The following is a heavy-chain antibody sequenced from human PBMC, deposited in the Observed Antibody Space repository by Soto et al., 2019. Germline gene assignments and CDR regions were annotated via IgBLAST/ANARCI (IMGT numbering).Heavy chain of an antibody. Sequence: QITLKESGPTLVKPTQTLTLTCTFSGFSLSTSGVGVGWIRQPTGKALEWLALIYWDDDKRYSPSLKSRLTITKETSKNQVVLTMTNKHPVDTTTYHCPNMGRYYDMLNDYSRTIDYWGQGTLVTVSA. D-gene: IGHD3-9*01. CDR2: IYWDDDK. CDR1: GFSLSTSGVG. CDR3: PNMGRYYDMLNDYSRTIDY. V-gene: IGHV2-5*02. J-gene: IGHJ4*02.